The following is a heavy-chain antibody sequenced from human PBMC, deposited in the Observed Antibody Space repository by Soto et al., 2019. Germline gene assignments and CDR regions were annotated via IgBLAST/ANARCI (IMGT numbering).Heavy chain of an antibody. D-gene: IGHD1-26*01. CDR2: IYPGDSDT. CDR3: ERTMLSVGATRNYYFDY. Sequence: PGESLKISCKGSGYSFTSYGISWVRQMPGKGLEWMGIIYPGDSDTRYSPSFQGQVTISADKSISTAYLQWSSLKASDTAMYYCERTMLSVGATRNYYFDYWGQGTLVTVSS. V-gene: IGHV5-51*01. J-gene: IGHJ4*02. CDR1: GYSFTSYG.